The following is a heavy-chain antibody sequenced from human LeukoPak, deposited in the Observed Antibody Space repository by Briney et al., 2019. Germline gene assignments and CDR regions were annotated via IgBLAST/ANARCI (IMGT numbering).Heavy chain of an antibody. Sequence: PGGSLRLSCAVSGITLSNYGMSWVRQAPGKGLEWVAGISDSGGSTNYADSVKGRFTISRDNPRNTLYLQMNSLRADDTAVYLCAKRGVVIRVILVGFHKEAYYFDSWGQGALVTVSS. V-gene: IGHV3-23*01. CDR2: ISDSGGST. D-gene: IGHD3-22*01. CDR1: GITLSNYG. CDR3: AKRGVVIRVILVGFHKEAYYFDS. J-gene: IGHJ4*02.